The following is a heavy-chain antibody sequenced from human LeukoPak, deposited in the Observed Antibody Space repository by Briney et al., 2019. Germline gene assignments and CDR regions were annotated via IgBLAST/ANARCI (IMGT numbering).Heavy chain of an antibody. Sequence: KPSQTLSLTCTVSGGSISSGGYYWSWIRQHPGKGLERIGYIYYSGSTYYNPSLKSRVTISVDTSKNQFSLKLSSVTAADTAVYYCARDRISGAVTTTGSRAFDIWGQGTMVTVSS. CDR1: GGSISSGGYY. CDR3: ARDRISGAVTTTGSRAFDI. CDR2: IYYSGST. J-gene: IGHJ3*02. D-gene: IGHD4-11*01. V-gene: IGHV4-31*03.